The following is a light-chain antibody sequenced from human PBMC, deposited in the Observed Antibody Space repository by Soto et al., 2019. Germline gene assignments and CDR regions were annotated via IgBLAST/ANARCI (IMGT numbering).Light chain of an antibody. J-gene: IGKJ5*01. CDR1: QSVSSSY. V-gene: IGKV3-20*01. CDR2: GAS. Sequence: EIVSAQPRRTPSLSPVEIATLDDMASQSVSSSYLAWYQKTPGQAPRLLIYGASRRATGIQDRLSGSGSGKDFSRTISILAHEELAVYFCHHYGTSPTFGQGTRLEVK. CDR3: HHYGTSPT.